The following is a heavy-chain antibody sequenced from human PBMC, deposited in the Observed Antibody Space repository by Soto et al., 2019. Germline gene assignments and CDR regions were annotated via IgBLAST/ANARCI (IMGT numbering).Heavy chain of an antibody. CDR1: GFSFSSYT. V-gene: IGHV3-21*02. CDR3: ARAHEVAWFDS. J-gene: IGHJ5*01. D-gene: IGHD2-15*01. CDR2: ITNRGTNT. Sequence: EVQLMESGGGLVQPGASLRLSCTASGFSFSSYTMNWVRQAPGKGLQWVAAITNRGTNTYSADSVKGRFTISRDNDKNSLYLQMNNLRAEDTATDSCARAHEVAWFDSWGLGALVTVTS.